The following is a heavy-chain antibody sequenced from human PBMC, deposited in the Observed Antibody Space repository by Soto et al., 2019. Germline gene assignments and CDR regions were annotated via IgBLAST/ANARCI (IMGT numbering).Heavy chain of an antibody. Sequence: PGGSLRLSCAASGSTFSSYAMHWVRQAPGKGLEWVAVISYDGSNKYYADSVKGRFTISRDNSKNTLYLQMNSLRAEDTAVYYCARSYSSSWRTPPFYVWGQGTTVTVSS. J-gene: IGHJ6*02. V-gene: IGHV3-30-3*01. CDR3: ARSYSSSWRTPPFYV. CDR2: ISYDGSNK. CDR1: GSTFSSYA. D-gene: IGHD6-13*01.